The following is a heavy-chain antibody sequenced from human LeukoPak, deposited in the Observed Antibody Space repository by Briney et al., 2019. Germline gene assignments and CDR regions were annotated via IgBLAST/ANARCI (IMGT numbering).Heavy chain of an antibody. CDR1: GGSTSSYY. Sequence: SETLSLTCTVSGGSTSSYYWSWIRQPPGKGLEWIGYIYYSGSTNYNPSLKSRVTISVDTSKNQFSLKLSSVTAADTAVYYCAREASGRGWLQLAPWGQGTLVTVSS. CDR3: AREASGRGWLQLAP. D-gene: IGHD5-24*01. J-gene: IGHJ5*02. V-gene: IGHV4-59*01. CDR2: IYYSGST.